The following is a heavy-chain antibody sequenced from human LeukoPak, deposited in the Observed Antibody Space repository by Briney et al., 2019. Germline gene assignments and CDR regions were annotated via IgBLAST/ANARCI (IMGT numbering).Heavy chain of an antibody. CDR2: ISSSSSYI. V-gene: IGHV3-21*01. J-gene: IGHJ4*02. D-gene: IGHD5-18*01. CDR3: AREGYNYAPDY. Sequence: GGSLCPSRAASGFTFSSYSMNWVRQAPGKGLEWVSSISSSSSYIYYADSVKGRFTISRDNAKNSLYLQMNSLRAEDTAVYYCAREGYNYAPDYCGQGTLVTVSS. CDR1: GFTFSSYS.